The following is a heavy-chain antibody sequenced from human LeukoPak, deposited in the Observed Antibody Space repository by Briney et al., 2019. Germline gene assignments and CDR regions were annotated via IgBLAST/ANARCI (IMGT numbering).Heavy chain of an antibody. D-gene: IGHD6-13*01. CDR3: ARDPGRRIAAAGFDY. J-gene: IGHJ4*02. CDR2: IKQDGSEK. Sequence: GGSLRLSCAASGFTFSSYWMSWVRQAPGKGLEWVANIKQDGSEKYYVDSVKGRSTISRDNAKNSLYLQMNGLRAEDTAVYYCARDPGRRIAAAGFDYWGQGTLVTVSS. CDR1: GFTFSSYW. V-gene: IGHV3-7*01.